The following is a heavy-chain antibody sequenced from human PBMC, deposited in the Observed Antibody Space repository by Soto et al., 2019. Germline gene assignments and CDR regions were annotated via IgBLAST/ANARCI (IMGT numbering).Heavy chain of an antibody. CDR1: GFTFSTYW. CDR3: AHPSLASDGQNY. D-gene: IGHD6-13*01. CDR2: IKEDGSEK. V-gene: IGHV3-7*01. Sequence: EVQLVESGGGLVQPGGSLRLSCAASGFTFSTYWMSWVRQAPGKGLEWVANIKEDGSEKYYVDSVKGRFTISRDNAKNSLYLQMNSLRVEDTALYYCAHPSLASDGQNYWGQGTLVTVSS. J-gene: IGHJ4*02.